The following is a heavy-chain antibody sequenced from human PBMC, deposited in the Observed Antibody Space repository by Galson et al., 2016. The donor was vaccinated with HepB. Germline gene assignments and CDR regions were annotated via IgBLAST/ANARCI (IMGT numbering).Heavy chain of an antibody. CDR3: ARTSGYYRGCDY. CDR2: IFSNDEK. J-gene: IGHJ4*02. Sequence: PALVKPTQTLTLTCTVSGFSLSIPRMGVSWIRQPPGKALEWLAHIFSNDEKSYNTSLKNRLTISKDPSKSQVVLTMTTMDPVATATYYCARTSGYYRGCDYWGQGTLVTVSS. V-gene: IGHV2-26*01. D-gene: IGHD2/OR15-2a*01. CDR1: GFSLSIPRMG.